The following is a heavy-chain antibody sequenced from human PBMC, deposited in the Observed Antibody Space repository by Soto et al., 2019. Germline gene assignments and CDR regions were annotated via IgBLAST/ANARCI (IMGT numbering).Heavy chain of an antibody. D-gene: IGHD6-13*01. V-gene: IGHV3-21*01. J-gene: IGHJ4*02. CDR2: ISSSSSYI. CDR3: ARVPRRAAAGTYGY. Sequence: GGSLRLSCAASGFTFSSYSMNWVRQAPGKGLEWVSSISSSSSYIYYADSVKGRFTISRDNAKNSLYLQMNSLRAEDTAVYYCARVPRRAAAGTYGYWGQGTLVTVSS. CDR1: GFTFSSYS.